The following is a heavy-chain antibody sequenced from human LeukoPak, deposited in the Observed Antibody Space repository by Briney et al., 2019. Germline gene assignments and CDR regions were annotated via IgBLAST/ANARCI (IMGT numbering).Heavy chain of an antibody. D-gene: IGHD2-2*01. J-gene: IGHJ6*04. CDR3: ARETSTKYCSSTSCYLYYYYGMDV. CDR1: GFTFSSYS. CDR2: ISSSSSYI. V-gene: IGHV3-21*01. Sequence: PGGSLRLSCAASGFTFSSYSMNWVRQAPGKGLEWVSSISSSSSYIYYADSVKGRFTISRDNAKNSLYLQMNSLRAEDTAVYYCARETSTKYCSSTSCYLYYYYGMDVWGKGTTVTVSS.